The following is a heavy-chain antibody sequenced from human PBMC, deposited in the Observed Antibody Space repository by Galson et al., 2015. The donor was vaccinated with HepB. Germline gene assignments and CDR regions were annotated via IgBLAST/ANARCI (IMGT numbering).Heavy chain of an antibody. CDR3: TRDFGIVVVPPPRRMDV. J-gene: IGHJ6*04. V-gene: IGHV3-33*01. CDR1: GFTFSTYG. Sequence: SLRLSCAASGFTFSTYGMHWVRQAPDKGLEWVAVIWYDGSKKYYADSVKGRFTISRDNPKNTLYLQMNSLRAEDTAVYYCTRDFGIVVVPPPRRMDVWGKGTTVTVSS. D-gene: IGHD2-2*01. CDR2: IWYDGSKK.